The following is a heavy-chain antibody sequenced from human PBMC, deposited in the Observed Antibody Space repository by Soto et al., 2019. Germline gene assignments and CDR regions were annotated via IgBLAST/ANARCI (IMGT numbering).Heavy chain of an antibody. D-gene: IGHD3-10*01. CDR3: AREPFHPDYGSGSYYYYFDY. CDR2: ISYDGSNK. CDR1: GFSFSSYA. Sequence: GGSLRLSGAASGFSFSSYAMDWVRQAPGTGLELVAVISYDGSNKYYADSVKGRFSISGDNSKNTLYMQMNSLRAEDTAVYYCAREPFHPDYGSGSYYYYFDYWGQGTLVTVSS. V-gene: IGHV3-30-3*01. J-gene: IGHJ4*02.